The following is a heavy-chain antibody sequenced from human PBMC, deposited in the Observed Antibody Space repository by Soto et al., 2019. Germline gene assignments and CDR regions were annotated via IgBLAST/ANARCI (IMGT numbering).Heavy chain of an antibody. J-gene: IGHJ6*03. CDR1: GGSISSGDYY. Sequence: PSETLSLTCTVSGGSISSGDYYWSWIRQPPGKGLEWIGYIYYSGSTYYNPSLKSRVTISVDTSKNQFSLKLSSVTAADTAVYYCTRDVLKQLVKGYYYYYMDVWGKGTTVTVSS. V-gene: IGHV4-30-4*01. CDR2: IYYSGST. CDR3: TRDVLKQLVKGYYYYYMDV. D-gene: IGHD6-6*01.